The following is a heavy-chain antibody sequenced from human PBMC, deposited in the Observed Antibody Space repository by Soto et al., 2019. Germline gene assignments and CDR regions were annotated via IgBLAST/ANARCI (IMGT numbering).Heavy chain of an antibody. Sequence: QLQESGPGLVKPSQTLSLTCSVSGGSISSGDYYWSWIRQTPGKGLEWIGYIYYSGSTHYNPSLRSRATISQDSSKNQFSLKPSSVTAADTAVYHCARGAGNYYYFDYWGQGTLVTVSS. J-gene: IGHJ4*02. CDR3: ARGAGNYYYFDY. D-gene: IGHD1-26*01. CDR2: IYYSGST. CDR1: GGSISSGDYY. V-gene: IGHV4-30-4*01.